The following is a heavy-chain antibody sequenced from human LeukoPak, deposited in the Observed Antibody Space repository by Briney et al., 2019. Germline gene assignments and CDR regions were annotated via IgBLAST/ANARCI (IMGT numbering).Heavy chain of an antibody. V-gene: IGHV4-34*01. D-gene: IGHD4-23*01. CDR2: INHSGST. Sequence: SETLSLTCAVYGGSFSGYYWSWIRQPPGKGLEWIGEINHSGSTNYNPSLKSRVTISVDTSKNQFSLKLSSVTAADTAVYYCARGPATVVKYYYYYYGMGVWGQGTTVTVSS. J-gene: IGHJ6*02. CDR1: GGSFSGYY. CDR3: ARGPATVVKYYYYYYGMGV.